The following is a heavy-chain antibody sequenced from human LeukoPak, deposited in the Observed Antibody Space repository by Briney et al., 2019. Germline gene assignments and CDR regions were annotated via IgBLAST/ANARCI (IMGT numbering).Heavy chain of an antibody. J-gene: IGHJ2*01. CDR1: GGSISSNSYY. Sequence: SETLSLTCTVSGGSISSNSYYWGWIRQPPGKGLEWIGSIYYSGSTYYNPSLKSRVTISVDTSKNQFSLKLSSVTAADTAVYYCARGSSGWYRWYFDLWGRGTLVTVSS. CDR3: ARGSSGWYRWYFDL. V-gene: IGHV4-39*07. CDR2: IYYSGST. D-gene: IGHD6-19*01.